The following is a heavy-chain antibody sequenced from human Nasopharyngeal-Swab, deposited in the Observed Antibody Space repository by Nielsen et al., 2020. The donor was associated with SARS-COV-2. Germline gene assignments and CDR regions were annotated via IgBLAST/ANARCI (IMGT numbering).Heavy chain of an antibody. V-gene: IGHV1-69*13. D-gene: IGHD6-13*01. CDR2: IIPIFGTA. CDR1: GYTFTGYY. Sequence: SVKVSCKSSGYTFTGYYMHWVRQAPGQGLEWMGGIIPIFGTANYAQKFQGRVTITADESTSTAYMELSSLRSEDTAVYYCARYSSSWLYYYGMDVWGQGTTVTVSS. CDR3: ARYSSSWLYYYGMDV. J-gene: IGHJ6*02.